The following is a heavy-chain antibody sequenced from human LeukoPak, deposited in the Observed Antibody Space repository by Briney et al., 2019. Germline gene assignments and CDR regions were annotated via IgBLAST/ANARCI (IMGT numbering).Heavy chain of an antibody. CDR3: TTVGIWFGHQGFDY. Sequence: PGGSLRLSFAVSRFTFTNALMTWGRPAPGKGLEWVWRIKGKIDGGTTDYAAPVKDRFTISRDDSKNTLYLQMSSLKTEDTAVYYCTTVGIWFGHQGFDYWGQGTLVTVSS. J-gene: IGHJ4*02. D-gene: IGHD3-10*01. CDR2: IKGKIDGGTT. V-gene: IGHV3-15*01. CDR1: RFTFTNAL.